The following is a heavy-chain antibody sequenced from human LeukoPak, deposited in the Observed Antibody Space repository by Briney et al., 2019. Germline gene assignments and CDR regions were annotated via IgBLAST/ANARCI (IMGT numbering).Heavy chain of an antibody. Sequence: SETLSLTCAVYGGSFSGYYWTWIRQPPGKGLEWIGEINDSGRINYNPSLRSRITMSLDTSKNQFSLTLSSVTAADRAVYYCARGLSGQQLAWPLAYFDSWGQGTLVTVSS. D-gene: IGHD6-6*01. CDR2: INDSGRI. J-gene: IGHJ4*02. V-gene: IGHV4-34*01. CDR1: GGSFSGYY. CDR3: ARGLSGQQLAWPLAYFDS.